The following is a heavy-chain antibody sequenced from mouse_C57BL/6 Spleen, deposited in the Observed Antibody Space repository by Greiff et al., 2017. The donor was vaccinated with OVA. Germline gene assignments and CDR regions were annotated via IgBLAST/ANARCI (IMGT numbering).Heavy chain of an antibody. J-gene: IGHJ3*01. V-gene: IGHV1-55*01. Sequence: QVQLKESGAELVKPGASVKMSCKASGYTFTSYWITWVKQRPGQGLEWIGDIYPGSGSTNYNEKFKSKATLTVDASSSTAYMQLSSLTSEDSAVYYCAITPHRFYSPFAYWGQGTLVTVSA. CDR2: IYPGSGST. CDR3: AITPHRFYSPFAY. CDR1: GYTFTSYW. D-gene: IGHD2-12*01.